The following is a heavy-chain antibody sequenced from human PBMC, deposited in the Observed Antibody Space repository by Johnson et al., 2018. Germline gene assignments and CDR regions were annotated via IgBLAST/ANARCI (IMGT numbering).Heavy chain of an antibody. CDR2: ISGSGGST. Sequence: VQLVQSGGGLVQPGGSLRLSCAASGFTFSSYAMSWVRQAPGKGLEWVSAISGSGGSTYYADSVKGRFTISRDNSKNTLYLLMNSLRAEDTAVCYCARAIVGLIVVVVPTGSDAFDIWGQGTMVTVSS. D-gene: IGHD3-22*01. J-gene: IGHJ3*02. CDR1: GFTFSSYA. V-gene: IGHV3-23*04. CDR3: ARAIVGLIVVVVPTGSDAFDI.